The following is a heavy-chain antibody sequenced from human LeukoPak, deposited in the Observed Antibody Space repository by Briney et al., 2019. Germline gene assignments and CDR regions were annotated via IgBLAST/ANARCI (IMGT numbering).Heavy chain of an antibody. V-gene: IGHV3-48*02. Sequence: GGSLRLSCAASGFTFSSYSMNWVRQGPGKGLECVSYISSSNNTIYYADSVKGRFTISRDNAKNSLYLQMNSLRDEDTAVYYCARSTYCGGDCYPALGYWGQGTPVTVSS. CDR3: ARSTYCGGDCYPALGY. D-gene: IGHD2-21*02. J-gene: IGHJ4*02. CDR1: GFTFSSYS. CDR2: ISSSNNTI.